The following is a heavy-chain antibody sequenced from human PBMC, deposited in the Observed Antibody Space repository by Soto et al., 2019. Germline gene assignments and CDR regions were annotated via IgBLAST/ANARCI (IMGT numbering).Heavy chain of an antibody. J-gene: IGHJ4*02. CDR2: IYHSVST. CDR3: ARHRGYYGSSGYSIDY. D-gene: IGHD3-22*01. CDR1: GYSINSDDY. V-gene: IGHV4-38-2*02. Sequence: SETLSLTCTVSGYSINSDDYWGWIRQPPGKGLEWIASIYHSVSTFYNPSLRSRVTISIDTSKNQFSLRLTAVTAADTAMYYCARHRGYYGSSGYSIDYWGQGTLVTVSS.